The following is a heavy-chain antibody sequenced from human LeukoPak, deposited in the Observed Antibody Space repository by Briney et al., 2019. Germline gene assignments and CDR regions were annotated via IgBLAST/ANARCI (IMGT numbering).Heavy chain of an antibody. CDR2: IKSRSDGGTT. D-gene: IGHD1-1*01. Sequence: PGGSLRLSCAASGFTFSNAWMSWVRQTPGTGLDWVGRIKSRSDGGTTDYAAPVKGRFTISRDDSKNTLYLQMNSLKPEDTAVYYCSTDQMPTPGWGQGALVTVSS. V-gene: IGHV3-15*01. J-gene: IGHJ4*02. CDR1: GFTFSNAW. CDR3: STDQMPTPG.